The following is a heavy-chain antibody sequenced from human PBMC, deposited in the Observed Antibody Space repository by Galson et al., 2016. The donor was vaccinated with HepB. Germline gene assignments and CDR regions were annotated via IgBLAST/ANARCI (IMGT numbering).Heavy chain of an antibody. V-gene: IGHV1-18*04. J-gene: IGHJ4*02. CDR3: ARGHRDGDF. Sequence: SVKVSCKASGYIFYSYGMTWVRQAPGQGLEWVGWISIHGGKTNYAQKFQGRVNITTDISTSNAYLELRSLTLDDTAVYYCARGHRDGDFWGQGTLVTVSS. CDR2: ISIHGGKT. CDR1: GYIFYSYG.